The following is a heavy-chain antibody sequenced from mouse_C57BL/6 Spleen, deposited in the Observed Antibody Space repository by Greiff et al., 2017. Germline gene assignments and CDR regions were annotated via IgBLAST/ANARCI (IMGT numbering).Heavy chain of an antibody. V-gene: IGHV1-64*01. CDR3: ARPSLLGILFDY. D-gene: IGHD4-1*01. CDR1: GYTFTSYW. CDR2: IHPTSGST. Sequence: VQLQQPGAELVKPGASVKLSCKASGYTFTSYWMHWVKQRPGQGLEWIGMIHPTSGSTNYNEKFKSKATLTVDKSSSTAYMQLSSLTSEDSAVYDCARPSLLGILFDYWGQGTTLTVSS. J-gene: IGHJ2*01.